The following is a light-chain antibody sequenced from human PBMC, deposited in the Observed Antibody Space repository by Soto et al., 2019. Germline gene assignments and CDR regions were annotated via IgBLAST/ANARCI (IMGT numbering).Light chain of an antibody. J-gene: IGKJ1*01. V-gene: IGKV1-6*01. CDR2: GAS. CDR1: QGIGNA. Sequence: IQMTQSPYTLSASVGXXVTIXCRASQGIGNALGWYQQKPGKPPKXXIYGASNLQSGVPPRFSGSGAGTDFTLAISSLQPEDSATYYCLQDINYPWTFGQGTKVDIK. CDR3: LQDINYPWT.